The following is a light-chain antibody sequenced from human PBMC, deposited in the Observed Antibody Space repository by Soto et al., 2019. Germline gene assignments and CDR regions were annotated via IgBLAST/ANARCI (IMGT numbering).Light chain of an antibody. V-gene: IGKV3-20*01. CDR2: GVY. CDR1: QSISSSS. Sequence: SQSISSSSLAWYQQRPGQAPRLLIYGVYTRASGIPDRFSGSGSGTEFTLTITRLEPEDSAVYFCQHYGYSQWTFGQGTKVDIK. CDR3: QHYGYSQWT. J-gene: IGKJ1*01.